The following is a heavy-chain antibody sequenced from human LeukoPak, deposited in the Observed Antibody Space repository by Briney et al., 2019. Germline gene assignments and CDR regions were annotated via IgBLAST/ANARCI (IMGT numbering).Heavy chain of an antibody. D-gene: IGHD3-22*01. J-gene: IGHJ4*02. Sequence: PGGSLRLSCGASGFTFDDYAMHWVRQAPGKGLEWVSGINWNSGSIAYADSVKGRFTISRDNAENSLYLQMNSLRDEDTAVYYCAKHRFESGGYHSTDWGQGTLVTVSS. CDR2: INWNSGSI. CDR3: AKHRFESGGYHSTD. CDR1: GFTFDDYA. V-gene: IGHV3-9*01.